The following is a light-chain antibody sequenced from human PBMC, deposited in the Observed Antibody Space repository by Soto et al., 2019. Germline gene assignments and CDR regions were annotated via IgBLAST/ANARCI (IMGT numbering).Light chain of an antibody. V-gene: IGKV1-5*01. J-gene: IGKJ1*01. CDR1: QNIANY. CDR3: QQYNSYSGT. Sequence: DIQMTQSPSSLSASLGARVTITCRASQNIANYLNWYQQKPGKAPKLLIYDASSLESGVPSRFSGSGSGTEFTLTISSLQPDDFATYYCQQYNSYSGTFGQGTKVDIK. CDR2: DAS.